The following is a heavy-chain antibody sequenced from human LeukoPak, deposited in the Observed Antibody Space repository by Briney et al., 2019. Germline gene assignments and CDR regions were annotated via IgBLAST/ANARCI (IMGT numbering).Heavy chain of an antibody. V-gene: IGHV4-59*01. J-gene: IGHJ6*02. D-gene: IGHD2-2*01. Sequence: SETLSLTCTVSGDSIRSYYWTWIRQPPGKALEWIGYIFYSGSTNYNPALKSRVSISVDTSKNQFSLKLPSVTAAETAVYYCAKVKPSHCTITSCRYYYYSGMDVWGQGTTVIVSS. CDR3: AKVKPSHCTITSCRYYYYSGMDV. CDR1: GDSIRSYY. CDR2: IFYSGST.